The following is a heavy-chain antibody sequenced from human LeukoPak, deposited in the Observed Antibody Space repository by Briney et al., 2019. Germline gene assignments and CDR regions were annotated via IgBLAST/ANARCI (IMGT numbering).Heavy chain of an antibody. Sequence: ASVKVPCKASGYTFTGYYMHWVRQAPGQGLEWMGWINPNSGGTNYAQKFQGRVTMTRDTSISTAYMELSRLRSDDTAVYYCATHGPGEGYGMDVWGQGTTVTVSS. CDR3: ATHGPGEGYGMDV. J-gene: IGHJ6*02. CDR2: INPNSGGT. D-gene: IGHD1-26*01. CDR1: GYTFTGYY. V-gene: IGHV1-2*02.